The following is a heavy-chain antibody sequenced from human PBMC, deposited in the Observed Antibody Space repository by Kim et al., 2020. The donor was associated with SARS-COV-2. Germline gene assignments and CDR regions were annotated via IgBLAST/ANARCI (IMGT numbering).Heavy chain of an antibody. Sequence: SVKVSCKASGGTFSSYAISWVRQAPGQGLEWMGGIIPIFGTANYAQKFQGRVTITADESTSTAYMELSSLRSEDTAVYYCARVGGYSGYDFFTQAEYYFDYWGQGTLVTVSS. D-gene: IGHD5-12*01. CDR2: IIPIFGTA. J-gene: IGHJ4*02. V-gene: IGHV1-69*13. CDR1: GGTFSSYA. CDR3: ARVGGYSGYDFFTQAEYYFDY.